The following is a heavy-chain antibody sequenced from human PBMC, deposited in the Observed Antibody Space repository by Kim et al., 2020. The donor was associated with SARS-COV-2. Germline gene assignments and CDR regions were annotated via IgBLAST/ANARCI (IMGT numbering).Heavy chain of an antibody. CDR1: GFTFSSYA. CDR2: ISYDGSNK. Sequence: GGSLRLSCAASGFTFSSYAMHWVRQAPGKGLEWVAVISYDGSNKYYADSVKGRFTISRDNSKNTLYLQMNSLRAEDTAVYYCASSGGGSTVVTYYYYGMDVWGQGTTVTVSS. CDR3: ASSGGGSTVVTYYYYGMDV. V-gene: IGHV3-30-3*01. D-gene: IGHD4-17*01. J-gene: IGHJ6*02.